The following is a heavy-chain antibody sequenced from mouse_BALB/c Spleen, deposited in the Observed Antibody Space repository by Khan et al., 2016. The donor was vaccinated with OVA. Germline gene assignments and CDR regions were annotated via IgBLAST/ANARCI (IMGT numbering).Heavy chain of an antibody. CDR1: GYSITSNYA. CDR3: ARGNYYGYAMDY. Sequence: EVQLQESGPGLVKPSQSLSLTCTVTGYSITSNYAWNWIRQFPGNKLEWMGYISYSGTTSYNPSLKSRLSITRDTSKNQFFLQLNSVTTEDTATYYCARGNYYGYAMDYWGQGTSVTVSS. D-gene: IGHD1-1*01. CDR2: ISYSGTT. J-gene: IGHJ4*01. V-gene: IGHV3-2*02.